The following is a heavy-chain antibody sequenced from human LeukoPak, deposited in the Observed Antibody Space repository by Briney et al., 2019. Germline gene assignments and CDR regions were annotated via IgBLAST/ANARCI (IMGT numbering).Heavy chain of an antibody. D-gene: IGHD6-19*01. CDR1: GFTFSSFE. V-gene: IGHV3-48*03. CDR3: AREAVPGGRGDAFDI. J-gene: IGHJ3*02. Sequence: GGSLRLSCAASGFTFSSFEMNWVRQAPGKGLEWVSYISGSGTNIYYADSVKGRFTNSRDNAKNSLSLQMNSLRAEDTAIYYCAREAVPGGRGDAFDIWGQGTMVTVSS. CDR2: ISGSGTNI.